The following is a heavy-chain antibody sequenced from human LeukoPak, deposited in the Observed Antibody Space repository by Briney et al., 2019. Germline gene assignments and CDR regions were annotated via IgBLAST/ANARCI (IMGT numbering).Heavy chain of an antibody. D-gene: IGHD3-22*01. CDR2: IYYSGST. V-gene: IGHV4-59*01. Sequence: PSETLSLTCTVSGGSISSYYWSWIRQPPGKGLEWIGYIYYSGSTNYNPSLKSRVTISVDTSKNQFSLKLSSVTDADTAVYYCARGGDSSGYYYPVFDYWGQGTLVTVSS. CDR1: GGSISSYY. CDR3: ARGGDSSGYYYPVFDY. J-gene: IGHJ4*02.